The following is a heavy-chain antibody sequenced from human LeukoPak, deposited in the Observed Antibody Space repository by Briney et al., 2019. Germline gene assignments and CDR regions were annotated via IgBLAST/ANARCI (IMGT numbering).Heavy chain of an antibody. CDR3: AREGYDSSGTAGAFDI. CDR2: IYYSGST. Sequence: SETLSLTCTVSGGSISSSSYYWGWIRQPPGKGLEWIGSIYYSGSTYYNPSLESRVTISVDTSKNQFSLKLSSVTAADTAVYYCAREGYDSSGTAGAFDIWGQGTMVTVSS. V-gene: IGHV4-39*01. J-gene: IGHJ3*02. D-gene: IGHD3-22*01. CDR1: GGSISSSSYY.